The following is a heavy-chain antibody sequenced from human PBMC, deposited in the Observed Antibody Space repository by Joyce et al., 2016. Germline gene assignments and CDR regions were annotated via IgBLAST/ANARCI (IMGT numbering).Heavy chain of an antibody. J-gene: IGHJ5*02. CDR1: GGTFNNFA. V-gene: IGHV1-69*06. D-gene: IGHD1-14*01. CDR3: ARARTYLNWFDP. Sequence: QVQLVQSGAEVKKPGSSVKVSCEASGGTFNNFAISWVRQAPGQGVEWMGGIIPVFDKANYAQKFQDRVTITADKSTDTVYLELNSLTSDDTAVYYCARARTYLNWFDPWGQGTLVTVS. CDR2: IIPVFDKA.